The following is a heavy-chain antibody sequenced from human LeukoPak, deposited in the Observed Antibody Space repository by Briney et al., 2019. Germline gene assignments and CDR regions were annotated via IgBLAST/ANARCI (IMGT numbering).Heavy chain of an antibody. J-gene: IGHJ6*03. D-gene: IGHD5-18*01. CDR1: GGSISSYY. CDR2: IYSSEFS. CDR3: ARDFADTDTLTADVYYTDL. V-gene: IGHV4-4*09. Sequence: SETLSLTCTVSGGSISSYYWSWLRQPPGKGLEWIGFIYSSEFSHYNPSLKSRLTLSLDTSKNQFSLKLNSVTAADTAVYFCARDFADTDTLTADVYYTDLWGKGTTVTVSS.